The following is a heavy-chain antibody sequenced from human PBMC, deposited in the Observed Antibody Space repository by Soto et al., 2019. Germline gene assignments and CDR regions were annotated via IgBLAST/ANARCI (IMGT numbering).Heavy chain of an antibody. Sequence: QVQLVESGGGVVQPGRSLRLSCAASGFTFSSYGMHWVRQAPGKGMEGVAVIWFDGRNKYYADSVKGRFTISRDNSKNTGHLQINSLRAEDTAVYYCARVPGYSSGWYWYFELWGRGTQVTVSS. CDR2: IWFDGRNK. CDR3: ARVPGYSSGWYWYFEL. V-gene: IGHV3-33*01. D-gene: IGHD6-19*01. CDR1: GFTFSSYG. J-gene: IGHJ2*01.